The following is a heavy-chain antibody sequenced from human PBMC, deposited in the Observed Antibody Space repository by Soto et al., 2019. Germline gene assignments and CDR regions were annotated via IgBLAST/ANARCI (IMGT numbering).Heavy chain of an antibody. CDR2: IKQDGSEK. V-gene: IGHV3-7*01. D-gene: IGHD3-9*01. Sequence: GGSLRLSCAASGFTFSSYWMSWVRQAPGKGLEWVANIKQDGSEKYYVDSVKGRFTISRDNAKNSLYLQMNSLRAEDTAVYYCARDFGFKGTYYDILRPGDYWGQGTLVTVSS. J-gene: IGHJ4*02. CDR3: ARDFGFKGTYYDILRPGDY. CDR1: GFTFSSYW.